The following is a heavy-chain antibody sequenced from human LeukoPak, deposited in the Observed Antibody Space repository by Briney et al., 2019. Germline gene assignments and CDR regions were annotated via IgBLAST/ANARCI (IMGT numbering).Heavy chain of an antibody. CDR1: GGSISSGSYY. D-gene: IGHD2-21*02. CDR3: ARGINCGGDCHNWFDP. Sequence: PSETLSLTCTVSGGSISSGSYYWSWIRQPAGKGLEWIGRIYYSGSTNYNPSLKSRVTISVDTSKNQFSLKLSSVTAADTAVYYCARGINCGGDCHNWFDPWGQGTLVTVSS. V-gene: IGHV4-61*10. J-gene: IGHJ5*02. CDR2: IYYSGST.